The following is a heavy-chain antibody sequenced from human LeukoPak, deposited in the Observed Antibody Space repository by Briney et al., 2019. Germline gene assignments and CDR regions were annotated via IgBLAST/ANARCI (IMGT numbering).Heavy chain of an antibody. CDR1: GYTFTSYA. Sequence: ASVKVSCKASGYTFTSYAIHWVRQAPGQRLEWMGWISAGDGNTKYSQKFQGRVTITRDTSASAAYMELSSLRSEDTAVYYCARDRSVSSSWYDAFDIWGQGTMVTVSS. CDR2: ISAGDGNT. CDR3: ARDRSVSSSWYDAFDI. J-gene: IGHJ3*02. V-gene: IGHV1-3*01. D-gene: IGHD6-13*01.